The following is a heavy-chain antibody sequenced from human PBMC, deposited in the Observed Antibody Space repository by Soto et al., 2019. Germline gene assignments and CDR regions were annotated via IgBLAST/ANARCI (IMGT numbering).Heavy chain of an antibody. CDR3: ARPSVATKYYYYGMDV. CDR2: IIPILGIA. J-gene: IGHJ6*02. Sequence: ASVKVSCKASGGTFSSYAISWVRQAPGQGLEWMGGIIPILGIANYAQKFQGRVTITADKSTSTAYMELSSLRSEDTAVYYCARPSVATKYYYYGMDVWGQGTMVTVSS. CDR1: GGTFSSYA. V-gene: IGHV1-69*10. D-gene: IGHD5-12*01.